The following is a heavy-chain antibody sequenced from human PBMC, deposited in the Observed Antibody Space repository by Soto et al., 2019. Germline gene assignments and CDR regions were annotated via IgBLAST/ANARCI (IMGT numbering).Heavy chain of an antibody. J-gene: IGHJ5*02. Sequence: PGGSLRLSCAASGFIFANYGMHWVRQAPGKGLEWVAVMWWDGSNQYYTDSVKGRFTISRDISKNTVYLQMNSLRDEDTAVYYCARDRDTNSYFSWLDPWGQGTLVTVSS. V-gene: IGHV3-33*01. CDR2: MWWDGSNQ. D-gene: IGHD3-22*01. CDR1: GFIFANYG. CDR3: ARDRDTNSYFSWLDP.